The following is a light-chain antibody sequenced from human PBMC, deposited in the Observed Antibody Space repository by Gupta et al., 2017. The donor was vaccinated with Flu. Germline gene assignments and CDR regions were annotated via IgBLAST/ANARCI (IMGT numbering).Light chain of an antibody. CDR2: GAS. J-gene: IGKJ4*01. V-gene: IGKV3-20*01. Sequence: ERATLSCRASQSLSSSYLAWYQQKPGQAPRLLIYGASSRPTAIPDRFSGSGSGTDFTLTISGLEPEDFAVYFCQQYGISPSTFGGGTKVEIK. CDR3: QQYGISPST. CDR1: QSLSSSY.